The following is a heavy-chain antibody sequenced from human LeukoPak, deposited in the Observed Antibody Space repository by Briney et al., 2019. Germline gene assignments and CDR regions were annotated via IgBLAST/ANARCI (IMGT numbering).Heavy chain of an antibody. CDR3: ARGLVTQRDGYKTLYY. CDR1: GYTFTSYD. D-gene: IGHD5-24*01. J-gene: IGHJ4*02. CDR2: IDPNSGNA. Sequence: SVTLSCKASGYTFTSYDINWVRQATGQGLEWMGWIDPNSGNAGFALKFQGRVTKTRNTPISTASMELSSLRSDDTAVYYCARGLVTQRDGYKTLYYWGQGSLVTVSS. V-gene: IGHV1-8*01.